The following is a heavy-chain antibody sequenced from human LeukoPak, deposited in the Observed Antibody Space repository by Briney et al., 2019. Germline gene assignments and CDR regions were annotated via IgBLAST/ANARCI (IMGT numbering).Heavy chain of an antibody. J-gene: IGHJ4*02. CDR3: ARSSYSSSWLKATYYFDY. Sequence: SETLSLTCAVYGGSFSGYYWSWIRQPPGKGLEWIEEINHSGSTNYNPSLKSRVTISVDTSKNQFSLKLSSVTAADTAVYYCARSSYSSSWLKATYYFDYWGQGTLVTVSS. CDR2: INHSGST. CDR1: GGSFSGYY. D-gene: IGHD6-13*01. V-gene: IGHV4-34*01.